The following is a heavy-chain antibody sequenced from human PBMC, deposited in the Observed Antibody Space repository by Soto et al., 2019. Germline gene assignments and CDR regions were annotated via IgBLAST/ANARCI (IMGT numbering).Heavy chain of an antibody. V-gene: IGHV1-2*02. J-gene: IGHJ4*02. D-gene: IGHD6-19*01. Sequence: ASVKVSCKASGYIFTAYSMHWVRQAPGQGLEWVGWFNPNSGDTIYAQKFQGRVTLTGDTSISTAYMELYSLTSDDTAVYYCAREASAVISLDYWGQGTLVTVSS. CDR3: AREASAVISLDY. CDR2: FNPNSGDT. CDR1: GYIFTAYS.